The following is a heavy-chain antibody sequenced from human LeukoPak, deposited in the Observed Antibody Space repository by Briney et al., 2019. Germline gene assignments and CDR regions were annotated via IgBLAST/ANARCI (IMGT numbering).Heavy chain of an antibody. CDR2: IRYDGSNK. Sequence: GGSLRLSCAASGFTFSSYGMHWVRQAPGKGLEWVAFIRYDGSNKYYADSVKGRFTISRDNSKNTLYLQMNSLRAEDTAVYYCARVVAHSRSFDYWGQGTLVTVSS. J-gene: IGHJ4*02. CDR1: GFTFSSYG. V-gene: IGHV3-30*02. CDR3: ARVVAHSRSFDY. D-gene: IGHD1-26*01.